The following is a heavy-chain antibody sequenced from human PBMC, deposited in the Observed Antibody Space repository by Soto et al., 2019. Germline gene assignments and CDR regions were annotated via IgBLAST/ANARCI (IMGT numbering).Heavy chain of an antibody. CDR1: GFTFSSCT. CDR3: SGCSGGACHKNYGMDV. Sequence: EVHLVESGGGLVQPGGSRRLSCAVSGFTFSSCTMNWVREAPGKGLEWVSSISPSSGHIYYADSVKGRFTISRDNAKNSLFLQMNSLRGEDTAVYYCSGCSGGACHKNYGMDVWGQGTTVTVSS. D-gene: IGHD2-15*01. CDR2: ISPSSGHI. J-gene: IGHJ6*02. V-gene: IGHV3-21*06.